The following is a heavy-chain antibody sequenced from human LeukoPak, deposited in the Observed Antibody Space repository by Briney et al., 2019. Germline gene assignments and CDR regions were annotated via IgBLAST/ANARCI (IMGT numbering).Heavy chain of an antibody. CDR3: AKEIGAFSPVYSYGYVY. V-gene: IGHV3-23*01. CDR2: ISGSGGST. CDR1: GFTFSSYA. Sequence: GGSLRLSCAASGFTFSSYAMSWVRQAPGKGLEWVSAISGSGGSTYYADSVKGRFTISRDNSKNTLYLQMNSLRAEDTAVYYCAKEIGAFSPVYSYGYVYWGQGTLVTVSS. J-gene: IGHJ4*02. D-gene: IGHD5-18*01.